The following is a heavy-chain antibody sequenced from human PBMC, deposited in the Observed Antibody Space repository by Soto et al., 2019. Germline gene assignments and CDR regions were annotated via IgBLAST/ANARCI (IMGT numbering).Heavy chain of an antibody. CDR1: GFTFSIYW. J-gene: IGHJ5*02. CDR3: VMLQTVNDNWIDP. Sequence: EVQLVESGGGLVQPGGSLRLSCAASGFTFSIYWMHWVRQAPGKGLVWVSRINSDGSNTGYADSVKGRFTISRDNAKNTVYLQTNSLRAEDTAVYYCVMLQTVNDNWIDPWGQGTLVTVSS. V-gene: IGHV3-74*01. D-gene: IGHD4-4*01. CDR2: INSDGSNT.